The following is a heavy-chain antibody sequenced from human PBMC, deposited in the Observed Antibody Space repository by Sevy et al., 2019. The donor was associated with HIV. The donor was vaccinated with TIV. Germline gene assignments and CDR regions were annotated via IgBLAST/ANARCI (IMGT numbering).Heavy chain of an antibody. Sequence: GGSLRLSCTAYGFTFSNYAVHWVRQAPGKGLEWVSYISNSGSDIHYSDSLRGRFTISRDNAKNSLFLKMNSLRAEDTAVYYCARDLPPSATTVAHFDYWGQGTLVTVSS. CDR3: ARDLPPSATTVAHFDY. V-gene: IGHV3-21*06. CDR1: GFTFSNYA. D-gene: IGHD4-17*01. J-gene: IGHJ4*02. CDR2: ISNSGSDI.